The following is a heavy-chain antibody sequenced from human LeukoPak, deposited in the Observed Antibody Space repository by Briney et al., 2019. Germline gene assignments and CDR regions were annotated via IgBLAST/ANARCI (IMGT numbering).Heavy chain of an antibody. CDR1: GYTFTGYY. Sequence: ASVKVSCKASGYTFTGYYMHWVRQAPGQGLEWMGWINPNSGGTNYAQKFQAWVTMTRDTSISTAYMELSRLRSDDTAVYYCARKENVYYYFDYWGQGTLVTVSS. D-gene: IGHD3-10*01. CDR2: INPNSGGT. J-gene: IGHJ4*02. CDR3: ARKENVYYYFDY. V-gene: IGHV1-2*04.